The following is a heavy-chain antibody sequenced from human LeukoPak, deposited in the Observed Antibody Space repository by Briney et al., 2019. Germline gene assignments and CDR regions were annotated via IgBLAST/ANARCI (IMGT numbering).Heavy chain of an antibody. V-gene: IGHV3-23*01. Sequence: GESLRLSCTASGFIFSDYVMIWVRQAPGKGLEWVSGITASGDRTYYGDSVKGRFTVSRDNSKNTVYLQMNSLRVDDTAVYYCARERKDIQLWPKERYYYYMDVWGEGTTVTVSS. CDR2: ITASGDRT. CDR1: GFIFSDYV. D-gene: IGHD5-18*01. CDR3: ARERKDIQLWPKERYYYYMDV. J-gene: IGHJ6*03.